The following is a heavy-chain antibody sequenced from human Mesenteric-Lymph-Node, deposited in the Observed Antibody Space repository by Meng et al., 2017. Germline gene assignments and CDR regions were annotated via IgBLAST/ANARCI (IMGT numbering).Heavy chain of an antibody. CDR2: IWYDGSNK. Sequence: GESLKISCAASGFTFSSYGMHWVRQAPGKGLEWVAVIWYDGSNKYYADSVKGRFTISRDNSKNTLYLQMNSLRAEDTAVYYCARDLQSNYYDSLPTDYWGQGTLVTVSS. CDR3: ARDLQSNYYDSLPTDY. V-gene: IGHV3-33*01. D-gene: IGHD3-22*01. CDR1: GFTFSSYG. J-gene: IGHJ4*02.